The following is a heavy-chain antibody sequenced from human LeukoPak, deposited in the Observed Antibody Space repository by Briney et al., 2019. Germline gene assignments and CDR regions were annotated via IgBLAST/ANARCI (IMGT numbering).Heavy chain of an antibody. J-gene: IGHJ4*02. CDR1: GFTFSGYA. CDR3: ARDGDGDDSSGYYYVSYFDY. CDR2: ISYDGSNK. V-gene: IGHV3-30*04. D-gene: IGHD3-22*01. Sequence: GRSLRLSCTASGFTFSGYAMHWVRQAPGKGLEWVAVISYDGSNKYYADSVKGRFTISRDNSKNTLYLQMNSLRAEDTAVYYCARDGDGDDSSGYYYVSYFDYWGQGTLVTVSS.